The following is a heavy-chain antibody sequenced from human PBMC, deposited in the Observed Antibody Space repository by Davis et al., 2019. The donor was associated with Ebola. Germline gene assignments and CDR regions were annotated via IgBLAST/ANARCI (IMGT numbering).Heavy chain of an antibody. CDR3: AREAGY. CDR1: GGSFGSYY. J-gene: IGHJ4*02. D-gene: IGHD6-19*01. Sequence: MPSETLSLTCTVSGGSFGSYYCSWIRQSPGKGLEWIGYINYSGSTNYNPSLKSRVTVSVDTSKNQFSLKMTSVTAADTAVYYCAREAGYWGQGTLVTVSS. V-gene: IGHV4-59*01. CDR2: INYSGST.